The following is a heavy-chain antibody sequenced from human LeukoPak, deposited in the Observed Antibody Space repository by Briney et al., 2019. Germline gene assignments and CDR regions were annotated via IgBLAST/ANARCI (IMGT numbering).Heavy chain of an antibody. CDR2: IKQDGSEK. D-gene: IGHD6-13*01. CDR1: GFDFRSYW. Sequence: GGSLTLSCTASGFDFRSYWMSWVRQAPGRGLEGVANIKQDGSEKYYVDSVKGRFIISRDNAKNSLSLQMSSLRAEDTAVYYCARDGTRPPSPPDYWGQGTLVTVSS. V-gene: IGHV3-7*01. CDR3: ARDGTRPPSPPDY. J-gene: IGHJ4*02.